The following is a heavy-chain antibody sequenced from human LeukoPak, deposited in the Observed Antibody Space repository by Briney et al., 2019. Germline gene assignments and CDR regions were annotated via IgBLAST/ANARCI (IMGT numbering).Heavy chain of an antibody. D-gene: IGHD3-3*01. V-gene: IGHV1-69*06. CDR2: IIPIFGTA. Sequence: SVKVSCKASGGTFSSYAISWVRQAPGQGLEWMGGIIPIFGTANYAQKFQGRVTITADKSTSTAYMELSSLRSEDTAVYYCATDFRSGSETDAFDIWGQGTMVTVSS. CDR3: ATDFRSGSETDAFDI. J-gene: IGHJ3*02. CDR1: GGTFSSYA.